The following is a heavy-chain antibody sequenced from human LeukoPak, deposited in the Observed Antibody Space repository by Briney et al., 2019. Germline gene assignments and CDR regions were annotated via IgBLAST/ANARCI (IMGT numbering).Heavy chain of an antibody. CDR1: GGSFSGYY. V-gene: IGHV4-34*01. CDR3: ARPLTGTSFDS. J-gene: IGHJ4*02. CDR2: INHSGST. D-gene: IGHD7-27*01. Sequence: SETLSLTCAVYGGSFSGYYWSWIRQPPGKGLEWIGEINHSGSTNYNPSLKSRVTISVDTSKNQFSLNLSSVTAADTAVYYCARPLTGTSFDSWGQGTLVTVSS.